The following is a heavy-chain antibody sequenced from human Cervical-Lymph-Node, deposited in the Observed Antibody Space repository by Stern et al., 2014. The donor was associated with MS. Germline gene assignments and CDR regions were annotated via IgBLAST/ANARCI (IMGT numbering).Heavy chain of an antibody. V-gene: IGHV4-39*01. D-gene: IGHD5-12*01. CDR1: GGSISSSSYY. Sequence: QLQLQESGPGLVKPSETLSLTCTVSGGSISSSSYYWGWIRQPPGKGLEWIGSIYYSGSTYYNPSLKRRVTISVDTSKNQLSLKLSSVTAADTAVYYCARQRGYSGYDFCYDYWGQGTLVTVSS. J-gene: IGHJ4*02. CDR2: IYYSGST. CDR3: ARQRGYSGYDFCYDY.